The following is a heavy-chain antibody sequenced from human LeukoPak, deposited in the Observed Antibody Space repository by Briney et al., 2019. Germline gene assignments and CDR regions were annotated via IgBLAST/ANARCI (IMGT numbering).Heavy chain of an antibody. CDR3: AKDFLEARLPYCSSTSCSDMDV. D-gene: IGHD2-2*01. V-gene: IGHV3-30*02. CDR2: IRYDGSNK. J-gene: IGHJ6*03. CDR1: GFTFSSYG. Sequence: PGGSLRLSCAASGFTFSSYGMHWVRQAPGKGLEWVAFIRYDGSNKYYADSVKGRFTISRDNSKNTLYLQMNSLRAEDTAVYYCAKDFLEARLPYCSSTSCSDMDVWGKGTTVTVSS.